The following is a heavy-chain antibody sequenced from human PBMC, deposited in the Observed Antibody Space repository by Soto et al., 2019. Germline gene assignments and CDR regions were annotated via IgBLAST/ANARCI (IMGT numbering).Heavy chain of an antibody. D-gene: IGHD6-6*01. Sequence: PGGSLRLSCAASGFTFDDYAMHWVRQAPGKGLEWVSGISWNSGSIGYADSVKGRFTISRDNAKNSLYLQMNSLRAEDTALYYCAANPRRSSPFAYWGQGTLVTVSS. CDR1: GFTFDDYA. CDR3: AANPRRSSPFAY. J-gene: IGHJ4*02. CDR2: ISWNSGSI. V-gene: IGHV3-9*01.